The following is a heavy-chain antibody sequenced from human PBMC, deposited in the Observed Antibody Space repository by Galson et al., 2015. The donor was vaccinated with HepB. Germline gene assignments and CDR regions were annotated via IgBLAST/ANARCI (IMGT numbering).Heavy chain of an antibody. J-gene: IGHJ5*02. CDR3: AINYISSST. V-gene: IGHV3-74*03. Sequence: SLRLSCAASGITLTSYWMHWVRQPPGKGLVWVSRISGDGTSTSYADSVKGRFTISRDNAKNTVYLQMNNVRGEDTAVYYCAINYISSSTWGQGTLVTVSS. CDR1: GITLTSYW. CDR2: ISGDGTST. D-gene: IGHD6-6*01.